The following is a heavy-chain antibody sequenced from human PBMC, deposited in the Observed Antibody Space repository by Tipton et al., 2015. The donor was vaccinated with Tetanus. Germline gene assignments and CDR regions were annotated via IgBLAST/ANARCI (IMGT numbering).Heavy chain of an antibody. D-gene: IGHD1-14*01. J-gene: IGHJ5*02. CDR1: GGSLSSGTFY. V-gene: IGHV4-39*01. CDR3: ARSAENWFDP. CDR2: IYCNGNT. Sequence: LRLSCSLSGGSLSSGTFYWDWIRQRPGKGLEWIGNIYCNGNTLQNPSLEGRVTLSLDKSKNQFSLNVKSVTAADTAIYYCARSAENWFDPWGQGILVTVSS.